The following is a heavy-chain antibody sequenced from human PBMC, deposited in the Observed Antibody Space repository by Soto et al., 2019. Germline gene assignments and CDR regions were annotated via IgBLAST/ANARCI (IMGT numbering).Heavy chain of an antibody. V-gene: IGHV3-23*01. D-gene: IGHD3-22*01. J-gene: IGHJ4*02. CDR2: TSGSGGSS. CDR3: AKEPYYYDSSGQYFDY. CDR1: GFTFSSYA. Sequence: PGGSLRLSCAASGFTFSSYAMSWVRQAPGKGLEWVSATSGSGGSSYYADAVKGRFTISRDNSKNTLYLQMNSLRAEDTAVYYCAKEPYYYDSSGQYFDYWGQGTLVTVSS.